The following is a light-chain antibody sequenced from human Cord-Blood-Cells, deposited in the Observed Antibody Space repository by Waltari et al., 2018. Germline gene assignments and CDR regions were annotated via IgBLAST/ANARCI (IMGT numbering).Light chain of an antibody. J-gene: IGLJ1*01. CDR1: NIGSKS. CDR3: QVWDSSSDHYV. Sequence: SYVLTQPPSVSVAPGQTARITCGGNNIGSKSVHWYQQKPGQAPVLVIYYDSDRHSGIPERFSGSSSGNTATLTISRVEAGDEADYYCQVWDSSSDHYVFGTGTKVTVL. CDR2: YDS. V-gene: IGLV3-21*04.